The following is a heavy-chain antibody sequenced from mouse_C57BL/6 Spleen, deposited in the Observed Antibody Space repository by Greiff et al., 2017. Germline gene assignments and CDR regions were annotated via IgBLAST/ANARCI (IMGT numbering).Heavy chain of an antibody. J-gene: IGHJ3*01. CDR3: AREGGGDYSFAY. CDR1: GYTFTSYW. D-gene: IGHD2-13*01. V-gene: IGHV1-52*01. CDR2: IDPSDSET. Sequence: VQLQQPGAELVRPGSSVKLSCKASGYTFTSYWMHWVKQRPIQGLEWIGNIDPSDSETHYNQKFKDKATLTVDKSSSTAYMQLSSLTSEDSAVYYCAREGGGDYSFAYWGQGTLVTVSA.